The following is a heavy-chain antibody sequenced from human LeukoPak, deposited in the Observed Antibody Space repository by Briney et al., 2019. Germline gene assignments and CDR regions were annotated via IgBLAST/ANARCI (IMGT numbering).Heavy chain of an antibody. D-gene: IGHD3-9*01. J-gene: IGHJ4*02. CDR2: ISGSGGST. CDR1: GFTLSNAW. V-gene: IGHV3-23*01. CDR3: ARDFDRYYFDS. Sequence: PGGSLRLSCAASGFTLSNAWMNWVRQAPGKGLEWVSAISGSGGSTYYADSVKGRFTISRDNSKNTLYLQMNSLRAEDTAVYYCARDFDRYYFDSWGQGTLVTVSS.